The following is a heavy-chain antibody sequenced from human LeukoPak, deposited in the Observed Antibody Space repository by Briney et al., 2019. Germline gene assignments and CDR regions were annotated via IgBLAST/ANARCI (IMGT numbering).Heavy chain of an antibody. V-gene: IGHV3-23*01. D-gene: IGHD2-8*02. Sequence: GGSLRLSCAASGFTFNTYTMNWVRQAPGKGLEWVSGFDGNGPNTYYADSVKGRWTISRDNSRNTLYLEMNSLRPEDTAIYYCAKPRTTGLGWAQFDYWGQGSLVTVSS. CDR3: AKPRTTGLGWAQFDY. CDR1: GFTFNTYT. J-gene: IGHJ4*02. CDR2: FDGNGPNT.